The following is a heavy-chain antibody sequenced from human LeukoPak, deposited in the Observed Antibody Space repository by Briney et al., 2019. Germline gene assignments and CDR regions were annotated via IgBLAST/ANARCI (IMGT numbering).Heavy chain of an antibody. Sequence: PETLSLTCTVSGDSINIYYWTWIRQPPGKGLEWIGYIHYGGSTNYNPSLKSRVTVSVGTSKNQFSLKLDSVTAADTAVYYCARQVPYTSRPDYWGQGTLVTVSS. CDR1: GDSINIYY. V-gene: IGHV4-59*08. D-gene: IGHD2-2*01. CDR2: IHYGGST. CDR3: ARQVPYTSRPDY. J-gene: IGHJ4*02.